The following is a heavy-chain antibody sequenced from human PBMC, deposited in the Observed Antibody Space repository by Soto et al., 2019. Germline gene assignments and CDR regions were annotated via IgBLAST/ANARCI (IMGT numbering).Heavy chain of an antibody. CDR1: GYTFTSYG. CDR3: ARDRRRTIFGVVPDYYYGMDV. J-gene: IGHJ6*02. CDR2: ISAYNDNT. Sequence: ASGKFSCKASGYTFTSYGISWVRQAPGQWLEWMGWISAYNDNTNYAQKLQGRVTMTTDTSTSTAYMELRSLRSEDTAVYYCARDRRRTIFGVVPDYYYGMDVWGQGTTVTVSS. D-gene: IGHD3-3*01. V-gene: IGHV1-18*01.